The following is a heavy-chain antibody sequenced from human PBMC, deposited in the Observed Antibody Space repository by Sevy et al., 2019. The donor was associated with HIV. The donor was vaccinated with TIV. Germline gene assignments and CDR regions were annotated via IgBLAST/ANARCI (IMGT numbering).Heavy chain of an antibody. CDR2: IHYTGTT. CDR1: GGSISAYH. J-gene: IGHJ5*02. CDR3: AGSPPVRSGDDSLNWFDP. D-gene: IGHD5-12*01. V-gene: IGHV4-59*01. Sequence: SETLSLTCTVSGGSISAYHWSWIRQPPGKGLEYIGYIHYTGTTNYNPSLKSRVTISLDMSKNHFSLKLGSVTAADTALYYCAGSPPVRSGDDSLNWFDPWGQGTLVTVSS.